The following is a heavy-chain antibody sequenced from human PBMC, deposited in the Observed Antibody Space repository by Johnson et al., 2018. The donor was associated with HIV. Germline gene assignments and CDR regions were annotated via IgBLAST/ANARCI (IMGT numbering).Heavy chain of an antibody. J-gene: IGHJ3*01. V-gene: IGHV3-66*01. CDR3: ARDGESQQLPLGDAFDV. CDR2: IYSGGST. CDR1: SFSVGNKY. D-gene: IGHD6-13*01. Sequence: VQLVEPGGGLVQPGGSLRLSCGSSSFSVGNKYMNWVRQAPGKGLEWVSVIYSGGSTYYADSVRGRFTISRDNSRNTLYLQMSSLRVEDTAMYYCARDGESQQLPLGDAFDVWGQGTMVTVSS.